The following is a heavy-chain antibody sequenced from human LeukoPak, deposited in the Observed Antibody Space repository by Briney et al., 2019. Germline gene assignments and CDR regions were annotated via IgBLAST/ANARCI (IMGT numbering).Heavy chain of an antibody. Sequence: SETLSLTCTVSGGSISSGGYYWSWIRQHPGKGLEWIGYIFHSGSTYYNPSLKSRVTISVDTSENQFSLKLSSVTAADTAVYYCARGPNYVWGSYRYFDYWGQGTLVTVSS. D-gene: IGHD3-16*02. CDR1: GGSISSGGYY. CDR2: IFHSGST. V-gene: IGHV4-31*03. CDR3: ARGPNYVWGSYRYFDY. J-gene: IGHJ4*02.